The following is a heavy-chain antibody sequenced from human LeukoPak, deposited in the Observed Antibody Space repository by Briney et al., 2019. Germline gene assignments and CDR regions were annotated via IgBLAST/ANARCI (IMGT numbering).Heavy chain of an antibody. V-gene: IGHV3-23*01. CDR1: GFTFSSYA. D-gene: IGHD3-22*01. J-gene: IGHJ4*02. Sequence: GGSLRLSCAASGFTFSSYAMSWVRQAPGKGLEWVSAISGSGGTAYYADSVKGRFTISRDNSKNTLYLQMNSLRAEDTAVYYCAKKGYYDGSGYYMYYFDHWGQGTLVTVFS. CDR3: AKKGYYDGSGYYMYYFDH. CDR2: ISGSGGTA.